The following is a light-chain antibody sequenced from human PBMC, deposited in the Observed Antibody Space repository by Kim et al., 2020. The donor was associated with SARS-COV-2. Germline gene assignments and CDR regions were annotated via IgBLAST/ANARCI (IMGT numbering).Light chain of an antibody. V-gene: IGKV3-15*01. CDR2: GAS. CDR3: QQSGT. Sequence: ASLSVSPGERATLSCRASQNINTNLAWYQQKPGQAPRLLIYGASTRATGIPARFSGSGSGTEFTLTISSLQSEDFAIYYCQQSGTFGQGTKVEIK. J-gene: IGKJ1*01. CDR1: QNINTN.